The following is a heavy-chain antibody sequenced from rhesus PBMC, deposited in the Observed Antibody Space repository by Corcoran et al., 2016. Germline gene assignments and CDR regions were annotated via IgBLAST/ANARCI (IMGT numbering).Heavy chain of an antibody. CDR1: GGSISSGYD. Sequence: QVQLQESGPAVVKPSETLSLTCAVSGGSISSGYDWSWIRQSPGKGLEWIGYIHGCSGRTTYNPSLKSPGTISKDTSKNQFSLKLSSMTTADTAVYYCARPTGTTYYFDYWGQGVLVTVSS. J-gene: IGHJ4*01. CDR2: IHGCSGRT. CDR3: ARPTGTTYYFDY. D-gene: IGHD1-26*01. V-gene: IGHV4S7*01.